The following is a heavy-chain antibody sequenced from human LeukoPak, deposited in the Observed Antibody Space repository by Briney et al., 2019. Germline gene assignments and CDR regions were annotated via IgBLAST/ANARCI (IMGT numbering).Heavy chain of an antibody. Sequence: GGSLRLSCAASGFTFSSYWMHWVRQAPGKGLVWVSRINTDGSSTSYADSVKGRFTISRDNAKNTPYVEMNSLRAEDTAVYYCARAGPDWRIDYWGQGALVTVCS. V-gene: IGHV3-74*01. CDR3: ARAGPDWRIDY. D-gene: IGHD3-9*01. J-gene: IGHJ4*02. CDR1: GFTFSSYW. CDR2: INTDGSST.